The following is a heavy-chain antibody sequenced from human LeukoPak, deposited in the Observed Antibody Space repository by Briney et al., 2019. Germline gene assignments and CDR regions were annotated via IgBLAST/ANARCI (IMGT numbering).Heavy chain of an antibody. CDR3: ARDLYYYGSGSYYNRPYYYGMDV. CDR1: GFTFSSYS. J-gene: IGHJ6*04. CDR2: ISSSSSYK. Sequence: PGGSLRLSCAASGFTFSSYSVNWVRQAPGKGLEWVSSISSSSSYKYYADSVKGRFTISRDNAKSSLYLQMNSLRAEDTAVYYCARDLYYYGSGSYYNRPYYYGMDVWGKGTTVTVSS. V-gene: IGHV3-21*01. D-gene: IGHD3-10*01.